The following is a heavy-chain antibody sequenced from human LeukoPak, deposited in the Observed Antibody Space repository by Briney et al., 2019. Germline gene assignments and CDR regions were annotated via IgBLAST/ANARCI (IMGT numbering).Heavy chain of an antibody. CDR1: GFSVSSYY. Sequence: GSLRLSCAASGFSVSSYYMSWFRQAPGKGLEWVSVFWHSDSTHHADSVKGRFSISRDNAKDTLYLHMNSLTAEDTAVYYCARGAKWAYYFDYWGQGTLVTVSS. D-gene: IGHD1-26*01. CDR2: FWHSDST. V-gene: IGHV3-66*01. CDR3: ARGAKWAYYFDY. J-gene: IGHJ4*02.